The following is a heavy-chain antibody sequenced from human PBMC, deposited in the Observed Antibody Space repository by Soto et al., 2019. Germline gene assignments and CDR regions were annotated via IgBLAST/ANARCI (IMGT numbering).Heavy chain of an antibody. Sequence: EVQLVESGGGLAQPGGSLRLSCAASGFSLNGYAMKWVRQAPGRGLEWVSYISSSSGAIDYADSVKGRFTVSRDNAKNLLYLQMNSLRAEDTALYYCARDPSVGSTFYYYMDVWGEGTPVTVSS. D-gene: IGHD6-13*01. J-gene: IGHJ6*03. V-gene: IGHV3-48*01. CDR2: ISSSSGAI. CDR1: GFSLNGYA. CDR3: ARDPSVGSTFYYYMDV.